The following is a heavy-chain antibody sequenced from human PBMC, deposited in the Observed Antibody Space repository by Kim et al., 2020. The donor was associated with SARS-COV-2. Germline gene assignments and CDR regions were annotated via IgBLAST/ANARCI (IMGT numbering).Heavy chain of an antibody. D-gene: IGHD1-1*01. V-gene: IGHV3-30*18. Sequence: GGSLRLSCAASGFTFSSYGMHWVRQAPGKGLEWVAVISYDGSNKYYADSVKGRFTISRDNSKNTLYLQMNSLRAEDTAVYYCAKDGKDEGRGTTYYYYGMDVWGQGTTVTVSS. CDR2: ISYDGSNK. CDR3: AKDGKDEGRGTTYYYYGMDV. J-gene: IGHJ6*02. CDR1: GFTFSSYG.